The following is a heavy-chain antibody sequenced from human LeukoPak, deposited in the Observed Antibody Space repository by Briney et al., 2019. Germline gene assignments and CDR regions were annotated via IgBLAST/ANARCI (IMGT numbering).Heavy chain of an antibody. V-gene: IGHV3-30-3*01. CDR1: GFTFSSYA. J-gene: IGHJ6*02. D-gene: IGHD3-22*01. Sequence: PGRSLRLSCAASGFTFSSYAMHWVRQAPGKGLEWVAVIPYDGSNKYYADSVKGRFTISRDNSKNTLYLQMNSLRAEDTAVYYCARDSYDSSGYSFAYYYYGMDVWGQGTTVTVSS. CDR2: IPYDGSNK. CDR3: ARDSYDSSGYSFAYYYYGMDV.